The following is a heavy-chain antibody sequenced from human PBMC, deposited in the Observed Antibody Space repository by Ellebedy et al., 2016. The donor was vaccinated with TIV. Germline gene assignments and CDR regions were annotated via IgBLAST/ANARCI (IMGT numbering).Heavy chain of an antibody. CDR3: ARAQAQTYYYDSSGYWYFDY. CDR2: TYYRYKWYN. D-gene: IGHD3-22*01. Sequence: MPSETLSLTCAISGDTASSNSSAWNWIRQSPARGLEWLGRTYYRYKWYNDYAVSVNSRITINPDTSKNQFSLQLKSVTPEDTAVYYCARAQAQTYYYDSSGYWYFDYWGQGTLVTVSS. J-gene: IGHJ4*02. V-gene: IGHV6-1*01. CDR1: GDTASSNSSA.